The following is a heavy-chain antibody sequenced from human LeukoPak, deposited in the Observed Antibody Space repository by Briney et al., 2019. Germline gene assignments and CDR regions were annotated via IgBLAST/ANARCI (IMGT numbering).Heavy chain of an antibody. CDR1: GGSISSSSYY. D-gene: IGHD5-18*01. J-gene: IGHJ4*02. V-gene: IGHV4-61*02. CDR3: ASTLYSYGTDYFDY. CDR2: IYTSGST. Sequence: SETLSLTCTVSGGSISSSSYYWGWIRQPAGKGLEWIGRIYTSGSTNYNPSLKSRVTMSVDTSKNQFSLKLSSVTAADTAVYYCASTLYSYGTDYFDYWGQGTLVTVSS.